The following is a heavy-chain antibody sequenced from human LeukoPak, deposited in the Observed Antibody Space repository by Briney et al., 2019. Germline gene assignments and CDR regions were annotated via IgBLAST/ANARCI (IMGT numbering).Heavy chain of an antibody. CDR1: GFTLSSYS. J-gene: IGHJ4*02. CDR2: IRYDGSNK. V-gene: IGHV3-30*02. D-gene: IGHD2-21*02. CDR3: AMTANFGY. Sequence: PGGALRLSCAEPGFTLSSYSMHSVRQAPRKRLEWVAFIRYDGSNKYYADSVKGRVTISTENSKNTRYMQKNTLRAQETAVYNIAMTANFGYWGQGPLVTVSS.